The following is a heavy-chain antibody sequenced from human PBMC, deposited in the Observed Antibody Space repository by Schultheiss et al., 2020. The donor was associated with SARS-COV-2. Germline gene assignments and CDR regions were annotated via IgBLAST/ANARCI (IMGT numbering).Heavy chain of an antibody. CDR1: GFTFSRNA. J-gene: IGHJ3*02. CDR3: AREGYAFDI. V-gene: IGHV3-30*01. CDR2: ISYDGSNK. Sequence: GGSLRLSCAASGFTFSRNAMHWVRQAPGKGLEWVGVISYDGSNKYYADSVKGRFTISRDNSKNTLYLQMNSLRAEDTAVYYCAREGYAFDIWGQGTMVTVSS.